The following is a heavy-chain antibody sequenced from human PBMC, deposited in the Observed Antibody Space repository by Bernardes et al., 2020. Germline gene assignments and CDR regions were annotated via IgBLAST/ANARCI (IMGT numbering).Heavy chain of an antibody. J-gene: IGHJ4*02. CDR1: GGSFSGYY. V-gene: IGHV4-34*01. D-gene: IGHD2-2*02. Sequence: ETLALTCSVYGGSFSGYYWSWIRQPPGKGLEWIGDINHSGSTNYNPSLTSRVTISVDTSKNQFSLKLSSVTAADTAVYYCARAVDCSSSTSCYIDYWGQGTLVTVSS. CDR3: ARAVDCSSSTSCYIDY. CDR2: INHSGST.